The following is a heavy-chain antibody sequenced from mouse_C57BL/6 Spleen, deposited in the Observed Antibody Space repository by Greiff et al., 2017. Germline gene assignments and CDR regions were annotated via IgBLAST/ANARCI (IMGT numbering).Heavy chain of an antibody. J-gene: IGHJ4*01. V-gene: IGHV2-5*01. Sequence: VKLMESGPGLVQPSQCLSITCTVSGFSLTSYGVHWVRQSPGKGLEWLGVIWRGGSTDYNAAFMSRLSITKDNSKSQVFFKMNRLQADDTAIYYCAKTHYDGYRYAMDYWGQGTSVTVSS. CDR1: GFSLTSYG. D-gene: IGHD2-3*01. CDR3: AKTHYDGYRYAMDY. CDR2: IWRGGST.